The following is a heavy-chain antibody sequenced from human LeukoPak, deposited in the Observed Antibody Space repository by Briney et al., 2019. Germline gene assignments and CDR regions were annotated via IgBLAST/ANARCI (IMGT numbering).Heavy chain of an antibody. CDR1: GYSFTGNY. D-gene: IGHD3-10*01. V-gene: IGHV1-2*02. J-gene: IGHJ4*02. CDR2: INPNGGGT. CDR3: ATRHKGTEFGELPFGY. Sequence: ASVKVSCKASGYSFTGNYMYWVRQAPGQGLEWMGWINPNGGGTKFAQKFQGRVTMTSDTSISTAYMELTRLTADDTAVYDCATRHKGTEFGELPFGYWGQGTLVTVSS.